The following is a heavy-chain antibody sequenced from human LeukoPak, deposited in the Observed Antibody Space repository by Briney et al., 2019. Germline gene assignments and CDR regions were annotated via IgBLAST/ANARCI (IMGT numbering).Heavy chain of an antibody. D-gene: IGHD3-3*01. J-gene: IGHJ3*02. CDR2: ISYDGSNK. CDR3: AKELRFLECDAFDI. CDR1: GFTFSSYA. V-gene: IGHV3-30-3*01. Sequence: GGSLRLSCAASGFTFSSYAMRWVRQAPGRGLEWVAVISYDGSNKYYADSVKGRFTISRDNSKNTLYLQMNSLRAEDTAVYYCAKELRFLECDAFDIWGQGTMVTVSS.